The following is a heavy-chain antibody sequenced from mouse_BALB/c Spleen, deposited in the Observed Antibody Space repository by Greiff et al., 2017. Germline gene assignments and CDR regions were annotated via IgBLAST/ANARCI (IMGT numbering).Heavy chain of an antibody. CDR2: ISSGGST. J-gene: IGHJ2*01. CDR3: ARGGNMIYFDY. Sequence: EVKLMESGGGLVKPGGSLKLSCAASGFTFSSYAMSWVRQTPEKRLEWVASISSGGSTYYPDSVKGRFTISRDNARNILYLQMSSLRSEDTAMYYCARGGNMIYFDYWGQGTTLTVSS. V-gene: IGHV5-6-5*01. CDR1: GFTFSSYA. D-gene: IGHD2-4*01.